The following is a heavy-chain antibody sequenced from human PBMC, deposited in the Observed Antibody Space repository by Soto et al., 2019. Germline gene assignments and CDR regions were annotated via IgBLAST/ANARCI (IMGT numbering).Heavy chain of an antibody. Sequence: GGSLRLSCAASGFTFSSYSMNWVRQAPGKGLEWVSYISSSSSTIYYADSVKGRFTISRDNAKNSLYLQMNSLRAEDTAVYYCARDRDFDYWGQGTLVTVSS. CDR1: GFTFSSYS. CDR3: ARDRDFDY. CDR2: ISSSSSTI. J-gene: IGHJ4*02. V-gene: IGHV3-48*01.